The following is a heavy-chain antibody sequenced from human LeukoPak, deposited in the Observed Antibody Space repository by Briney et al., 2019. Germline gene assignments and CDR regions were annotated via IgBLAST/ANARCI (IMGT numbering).Heavy chain of an antibody. V-gene: IGHV3-53*01. Sequence: GGSLRLSCAASGFTVSSNYMSWVRQAPGKGLGWVSVIYSGGSTYYADSVKGRFTISRDNSKNTLYLQMNSLRAEYTAVYYCARDLWAVVTPNWYFDLWGRGTLVTVSS. J-gene: IGHJ2*01. CDR3: ARDLWAVVTPNWYFDL. CDR2: IYSGGST. D-gene: IGHD4-23*01. CDR1: GFTVSSNY.